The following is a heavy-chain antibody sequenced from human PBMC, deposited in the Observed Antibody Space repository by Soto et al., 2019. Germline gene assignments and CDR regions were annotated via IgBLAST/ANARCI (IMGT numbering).Heavy chain of an antibody. D-gene: IGHD3-10*01. CDR1: GFTFSSYG. CDR2: ISYDGSNK. J-gene: IGHJ4*02. CDR3: AKDHSWDGSGSPDFDY. Sequence: QVQLVESGGGVVQPGRSLRLSCAASGFTFSSYGMHWVRQAPGKGLEWVAVISYDGSNKYYADSVKGRFTISRDNSKNPLDLQMNSLRAEDTAVYYCAKDHSWDGSGSPDFDYWGQGTLVTVSS. V-gene: IGHV3-30*18.